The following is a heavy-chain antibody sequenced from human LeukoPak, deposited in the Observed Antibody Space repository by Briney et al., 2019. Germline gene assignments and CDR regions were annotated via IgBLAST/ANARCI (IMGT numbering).Heavy chain of an antibody. Sequence: GGSLRLSCAASGFTFSSYWMHWVRQAPGKGLVWVSRINTDGGSTTYAGSVKGRFTISRDNAKNTLYLQMNSLRAEDTAVYYCAGALVAPYYFDYWGQGALVTVSS. J-gene: IGHJ4*02. CDR1: GFTFSSYW. D-gene: IGHD2-15*01. CDR2: INTDGGST. V-gene: IGHV3-74*01. CDR3: AGALVAPYYFDY.